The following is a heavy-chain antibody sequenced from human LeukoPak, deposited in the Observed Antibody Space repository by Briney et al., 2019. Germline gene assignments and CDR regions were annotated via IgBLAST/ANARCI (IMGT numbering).Heavy chain of an antibody. CDR3: ARGRRDVFDI. V-gene: IGHV1-8*03. CDR2: INPHSGNT. J-gene: IGHJ3*02. CDR1: GYIFTGYY. Sequence: ASVKVSCKASGYIFTGYYLHWVRQAPGQGLEWMEWINPHSGNTGYAQKFLGRITLTRNTSTSMAYMELTSLKSEDTAVYYCARGRRDVFDIWGQGTTVTVS.